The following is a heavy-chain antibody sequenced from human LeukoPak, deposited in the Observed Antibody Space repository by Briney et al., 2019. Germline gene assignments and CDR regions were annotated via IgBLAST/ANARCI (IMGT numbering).Heavy chain of an antibody. CDR1: GFPFTRFY. CDR2: IGLSGSPL. J-gene: IGHJ4*02. D-gene: IGHD3-22*01. V-gene: IGHV3-11*04. Sequence: PGGSLRLSCAVSGFPFTRFYMSWIRQAPGQGLEWISYIGLSGSPLDYADSVRGRFTISRDNAKNSLYLELNSLRAEDTAVYYCARKDLSSGSFSYWGQGTLVTVSS. CDR3: ARKDLSSGSFSY.